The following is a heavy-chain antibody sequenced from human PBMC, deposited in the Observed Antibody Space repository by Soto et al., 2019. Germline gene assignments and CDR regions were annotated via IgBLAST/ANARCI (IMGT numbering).Heavy chain of an antibody. D-gene: IGHD5-18*01. CDR1: GDSVSSNSAA. Sequence: SQTLSLTCAISGDSVSSNSAAWNWIRQSPSRGLEWLGRTYYRSKWYNDYAVSVKSRITINPDTSKNQFSLQLNSVTPEDTAVYYCAREAGIQLWPQGYFDYWGQGTLVTVSS. CDR3: AREAGIQLWPQGYFDY. V-gene: IGHV6-1*01. J-gene: IGHJ4*02. CDR2: TYYRSKWYN.